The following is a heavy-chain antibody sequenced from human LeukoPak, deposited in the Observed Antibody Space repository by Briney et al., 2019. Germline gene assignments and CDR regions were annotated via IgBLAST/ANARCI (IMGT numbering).Heavy chain of an antibody. V-gene: IGHV4-34*01. CDR2: TDHSGTT. J-gene: IGHJ4*02. D-gene: IGHD1-14*01. CDR3: ARAYKASPLHNAIDS. Sequence: SETLSPTCAVYGGSFSGCFWSWIRQTPGKGLEWIGETDHSGTTNYNPSLKSRVIISPDTSKSQFSLKVNSVTAADTAVYYCARAYKASPLHNAIDSWGQGTLVTVSS. CDR1: GGSFSGCF.